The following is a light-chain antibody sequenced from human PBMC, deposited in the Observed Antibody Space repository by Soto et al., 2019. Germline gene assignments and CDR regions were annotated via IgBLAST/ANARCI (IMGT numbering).Light chain of an antibody. Sequence: DIQMTQSPSSVSASVGDRITITCRASQGISSWLAWYQQKPGKAPKLLIYAASTLQSGVPSRFSGSGSGTDFTLTISRLEPEDFAVYYCQQYGSSPITFGQGTRLEIK. CDR2: AAS. CDR3: QQYGSSPIT. CDR1: QGISSW. J-gene: IGKJ5*01. V-gene: IGKV1-12*01.